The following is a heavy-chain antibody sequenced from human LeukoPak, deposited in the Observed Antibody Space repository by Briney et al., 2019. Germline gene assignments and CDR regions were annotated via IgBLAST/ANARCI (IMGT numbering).Heavy chain of an antibody. CDR1: GFTFSSYN. J-gene: IGHJ6*03. CDR3: ARDPYSGSYGNYYYYFMDV. CDR2: ISYDGSNK. V-gene: IGHV3-30*03. Sequence: PGGSLRLSCAASGFTFSSYNMNWVRQAPGKGLEWVAVISYDGSNKYYADSVKGRFTISRDNSKNTLYLQMNSLRAEDTAVYYCARDPYSGSYGNYYYYFMDVWGKGTTVTISS. D-gene: IGHD1-26*01.